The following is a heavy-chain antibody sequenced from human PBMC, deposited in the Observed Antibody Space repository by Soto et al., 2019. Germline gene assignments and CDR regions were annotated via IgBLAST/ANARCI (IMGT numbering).Heavy chain of an antibody. Sequence: PSETLSLTCAVSGGSISSGGYSWSWIRQPPGKGLEWIGYIYHSGSTYYNPSLKSRVTISVDTSKNQFSLKLSSVTAADTAVYYCARPPWFGEPHYFDYWGQGTLVTVSS. D-gene: IGHD3-10*01. J-gene: IGHJ4*02. CDR1: GGSISSGGYS. CDR2: IYHSGST. V-gene: IGHV4-30-2*03. CDR3: ARPPWFGEPHYFDY.